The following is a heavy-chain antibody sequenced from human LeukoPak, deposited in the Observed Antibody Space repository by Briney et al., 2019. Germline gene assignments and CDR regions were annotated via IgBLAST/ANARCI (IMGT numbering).Heavy chain of an antibody. J-gene: IGHJ4*02. Sequence: PGGSLRLSCAASGFKFRDYYMGWIRQAPGKRLEWVSYISGSGDARPYADSVKGRFTVSRNNAIDSLYLQMDSLGAEDTAVYYCARIGTTVAAGTADYWGQGTQVTVS. CDR3: ARIGTTVAAGTADY. V-gene: IGHV3-11*01. D-gene: IGHD6-13*01. CDR2: ISGSGDAR. CDR1: GFKFRDYY.